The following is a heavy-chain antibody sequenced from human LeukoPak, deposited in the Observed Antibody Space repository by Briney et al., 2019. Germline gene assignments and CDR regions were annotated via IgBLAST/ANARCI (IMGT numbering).Heavy chain of an antibody. D-gene: IGHD5-18*01. J-gene: IGHJ4*02. CDR2: INSDGSST. V-gene: IGHV3-74*01. Sequence: GGSLRLSCAASGFTFSSYWMHWVRQAPGKGLVWVSRINSDGSSTSYADSVKGRFTISRDNAKNTLYLQMSSLRAEDTAVYYCANGYSYGLRDYWGQGTLVTVSS. CDR1: GFTFSSYW. CDR3: ANGYSYGLRDY.